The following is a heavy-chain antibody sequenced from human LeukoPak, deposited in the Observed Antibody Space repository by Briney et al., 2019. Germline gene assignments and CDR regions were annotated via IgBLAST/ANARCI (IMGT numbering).Heavy chain of an antibody. Sequence: QTGGSLRLSCAASGFVFSTYSMIWVRQAPGKGLEWVAYISISGSSIYYADAVKGRFTISRDNAKNSLYLQGQSLRVDDTAVYYCARERFHGSGAPKYDFWGQGTLVTVSS. V-gene: IGHV3-48*04. CDR2: ISISGSSI. J-gene: IGHJ4*02. D-gene: IGHD3-10*01. CDR3: ARERFHGSGAPKYDF. CDR1: GFVFSTYS.